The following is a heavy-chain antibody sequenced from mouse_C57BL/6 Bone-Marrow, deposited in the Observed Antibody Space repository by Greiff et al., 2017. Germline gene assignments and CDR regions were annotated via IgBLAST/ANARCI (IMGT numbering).Heavy chain of an antibody. CDR1: GYAFSSYW. CDR2: IYPGDGDT. D-gene: IGHD1-1*01. Sequence: QVQLQQSGPELVKPGASVKISCKASGYAFSSYWMNWVKQRPGKGLEWIGRIYPGDGDTNYNGKFKGKATLTADKSSSTAYMQLSSLTSEDSAVYFCARSPYGSSSGDYWGQGTTLTVSS. V-gene: IGHV1-82*01. CDR3: ARSPYGSSSGDY. J-gene: IGHJ2*01.